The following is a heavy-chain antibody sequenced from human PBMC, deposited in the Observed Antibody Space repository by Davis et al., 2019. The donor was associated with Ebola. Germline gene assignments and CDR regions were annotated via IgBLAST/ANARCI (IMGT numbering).Heavy chain of an antibody. CDR1: GFTFSSYA. V-gene: IGHV3-23*01. CDR3: AKEERYFDWLPSS. D-gene: IGHD3-9*01. Sequence: GESLKISCAASGFTFSSYAMSWVRQAPGKGLEWVSAISGSGGSTYYADSVKGRFTISRDNSKNTLYLQMNSLRAEDTAVYYCAKEERYFDWLPSSWGQGTLVTVSS. J-gene: IGHJ4*02. CDR2: ISGSGGST.